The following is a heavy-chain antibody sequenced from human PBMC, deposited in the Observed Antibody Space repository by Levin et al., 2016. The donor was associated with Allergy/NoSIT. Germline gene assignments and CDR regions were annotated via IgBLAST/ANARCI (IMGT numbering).Heavy chain of an antibody. Sequence: SETLSLTCTVSGTSIRSESYYWGWLRQPPGKGPEWIESIFYGGSTYYNPSLKSRVTSSVDPSRNQFSLKVTSVTAADTAVYYCARQGVYSHFDYWGQGTLVTVSS. V-gene: IGHV4-39*07. CDR1: GTSIRSESYY. CDR2: IFYGGST. D-gene: IGHD2-21*01. CDR3: ARQGVYSHFDY. J-gene: IGHJ4*02.